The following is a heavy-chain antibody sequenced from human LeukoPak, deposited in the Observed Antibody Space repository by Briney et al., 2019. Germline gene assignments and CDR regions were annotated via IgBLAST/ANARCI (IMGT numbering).Heavy chain of an antibody. CDR3: GRDGYSSDLGAFDI. CDR2: IYYSGST. D-gene: IGHD6-19*01. J-gene: IGHJ3*02. Sequence: KPSQTLSLTCTVSGGSISSGDYYWSWIRQPPGKGLEWIGYIYYSGSTYYNPSLKSRVTISVDTSKNQFSLKLSSVTAADTAVYYCGRDGYSSDLGAFDIWGQGTMVTVSS. CDR1: GGSISSGDYY. V-gene: IGHV4-30-4*08.